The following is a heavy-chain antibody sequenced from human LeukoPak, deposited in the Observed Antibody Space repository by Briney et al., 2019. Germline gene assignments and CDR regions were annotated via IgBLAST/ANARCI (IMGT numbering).Heavy chain of an antibody. D-gene: IGHD3-10*01. J-gene: IGHJ4*02. CDR2: SNGDGSRT. CDR3: ARDLAGHYYGSGSSFDY. CDR1: GFTFSSYW. Sequence: PGGSLRLSCAASGFTFSSYWMHWVRQAPGKGLVWVSRSNGDGSRTSYADSVEGRFTISRDNAKNSLFLQMNYLRAEDTAIYYCARDLAGHYYGSGSSFDYWGQGTLVTVSS. V-gene: IGHV3-74*01.